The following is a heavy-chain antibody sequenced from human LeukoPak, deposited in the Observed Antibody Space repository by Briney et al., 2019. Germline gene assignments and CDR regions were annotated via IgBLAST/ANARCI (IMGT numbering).Heavy chain of an antibody. D-gene: IGHD3-22*01. V-gene: IGHV4-59*01. CDR1: GGSISSYH. CDR3: ARARNYYDSSDYYYEGDAFDI. J-gene: IGHJ3*02. Sequence: SETLSLTCTVSGGSISSYHWSWIRQPPGKGLECIGYIYYSGSTHYNPSLKSRVTISVDTSKNQFSLKLSSVTAADTVVYFCARARNYYDSSDYYYEGDAFDIWGQGTMVTVSS. CDR2: IYYSGST.